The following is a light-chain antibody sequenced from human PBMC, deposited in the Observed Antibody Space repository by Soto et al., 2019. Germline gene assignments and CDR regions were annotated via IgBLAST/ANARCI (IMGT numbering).Light chain of an antibody. Sequence: QSALTQPASVSGSPGQSITISCTGTSSDVGGYNYVSWYQQHPGKAPKLMIYDVSNRPSGVSNRFSGSKSANTASLTISGLQAEDEADYYCSSYTGSSTYVVFGGGTKVTDL. CDR3: SSYTGSSTYVV. CDR1: SSDVGGYNY. CDR2: DVS. V-gene: IGLV2-14*01. J-gene: IGLJ2*01.